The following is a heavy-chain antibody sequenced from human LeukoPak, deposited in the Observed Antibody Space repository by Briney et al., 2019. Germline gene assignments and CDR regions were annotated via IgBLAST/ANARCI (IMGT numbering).Heavy chain of an antibody. CDR1: GFTFSSYW. V-gene: IGHV3-7*01. J-gene: IGHJ4*02. CDR3: AGEYTPHYYDSSGKFDY. Sequence: GGSLRLSCAASGFTFSSYWMSWVRQAPGKGLEWVANIKQDGSEKYYVDSVKGRFTISRDNAKNSLYLQMNSLRAEDTAVYYCAGEYTPHYYDSSGKFDYWGQGTLVTVSS. D-gene: IGHD3-22*01. CDR2: IKQDGSEK.